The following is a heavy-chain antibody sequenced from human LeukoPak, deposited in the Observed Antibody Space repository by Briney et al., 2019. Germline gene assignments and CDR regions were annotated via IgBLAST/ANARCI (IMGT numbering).Heavy chain of an antibody. V-gene: IGHV3-74*01. CDR1: GNYW. CDR3: VSFYETY. J-gene: IGHJ4*02. Sequence: GGSLRLSCAASGNYWMHWVRQAPGKGLVWVSRINSDGSWTSYADSVKGRFTISKDNAKNTVYLQMNNLRAEDTAVYYCVSFYETYWGRGTLVTVSS. D-gene: IGHD2-2*01. CDR2: INSDGSWT.